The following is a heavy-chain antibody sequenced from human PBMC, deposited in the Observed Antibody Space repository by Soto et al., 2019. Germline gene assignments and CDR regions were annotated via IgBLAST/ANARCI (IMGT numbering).Heavy chain of an antibody. CDR3: ASDKYGSGSYGFDY. J-gene: IGHJ4*02. CDR1: GFTFSSYA. V-gene: IGHV3-30-3*01. D-gene: IGHD3-10*01. CDR2: ISYDGSNK. Sequence: QVQLVESGGGVVQPGRSLRLSCAASGFTFSSYAMHWVRQAPGKGLEWVAVISYDGSNKYYADSVKGRFTISSDNSKNTLYLQMNSLRAEDTAVYYCASDKYGSGSYGFDYWGQGTLVTVSS.